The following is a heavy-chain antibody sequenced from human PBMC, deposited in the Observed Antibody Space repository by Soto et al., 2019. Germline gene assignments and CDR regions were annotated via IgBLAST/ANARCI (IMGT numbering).Heavy chain of an antibody. CDR2: IYYSGST. J-gene: IGHJ2*01. CDR3: ARRIKGDLYSDL. CDR1: GGSISSSSYY. D-gene: IGHD3-16*01. Sequence: QLQLQESGPGLVKPSETLSLTCTVSGGSISSSSYYWGWIRQPPGKGLEWIGSIYYSGSTYYNPSLKSRVTISVDTSKNQSSLKLSSVTAADTAVYYCARRIKGDLYSDLWGRGTLVTVSS. V-gene: IGHV4-39*01.